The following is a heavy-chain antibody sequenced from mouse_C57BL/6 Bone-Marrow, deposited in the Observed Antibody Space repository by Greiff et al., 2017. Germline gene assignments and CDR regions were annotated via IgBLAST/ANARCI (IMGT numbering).Heavy chain of an antibody. D-gene: IGHD2-10*01. CDR2: IYPRSGNT. J-gene: IGHJ4*01. V-gene: IGHV1-81*01. Sequence: QVQLKESGAELARPGASVKLSCKASGYTFTSYGISWVKQRTGQGLEWIGEIYPRSGNTYYNEKFKGKATLTADKSSSTAYMELRSRTSKDSAVYFCAREGLLSMDYWGQGTSVTVSS. CDR3: AREGLLSMDY. CDR1: GYTFTSYG.